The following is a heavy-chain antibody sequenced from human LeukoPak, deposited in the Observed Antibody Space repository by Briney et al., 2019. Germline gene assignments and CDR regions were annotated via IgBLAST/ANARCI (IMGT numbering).Heavy chain of an antibody. V-gene: IGHV3-53*01. CDR3: ARGLYYFDTSGYLYY. Sequence: GGSLRLSCAASGFTVSSNYMSWVRQAPGKGLEWVSDIYSGGSTYYADSVKGRFTISRDNSKNPLYLQMNSLRAEDTAVYYCARGLYYFDTSGYLYYWGQGTLVTVSS. D-gene: IGHD3-22*01. CDR2: IYSGGST. CDR1: GFTVSSNY. J-gene: IGHJ4*02.